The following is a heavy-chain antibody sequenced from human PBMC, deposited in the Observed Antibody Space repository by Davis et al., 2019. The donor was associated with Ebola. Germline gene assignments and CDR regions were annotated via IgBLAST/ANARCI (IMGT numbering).Heavy chain of an antibody. D-gene: IGHD3-22*01. CDR3: ATVRAHSRHDN. CDR2: FDPEDGEI. J-gene: IGHJ4*02. CDR1: PYSLTVLA. Sequence: AASVKVSCKVSPYSLTVLALQWVRQAPGKGLEWMRGFDPEDGEIVYAQKFQGRVTMTEDTSTDTAYMELSSLRSGDTAIYYCATVRAHSRHDNWGQGTLVTVAS. V-gene: IGHV1-24*01.